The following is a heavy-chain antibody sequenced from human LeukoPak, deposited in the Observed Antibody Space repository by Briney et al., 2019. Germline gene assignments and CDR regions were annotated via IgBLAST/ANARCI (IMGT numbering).Heavy chain of an antibody. CDR3: ARDRRRGWFDP. CDR1: GFTFSSYW. J-gene: IGHJ5*02. V-gene: IGHV3-74*01. CDR2: INSDGSST. Sequence: GGSLRLSCAASGFTFSSYWMHWVRQAPGKGLVWVSRINSDGSSTSYADSVKGRFTVSRDNAKNTLYLQMNSLRAEDTAVYYCARDRRRGWFDPWGQGTLVTVSS.